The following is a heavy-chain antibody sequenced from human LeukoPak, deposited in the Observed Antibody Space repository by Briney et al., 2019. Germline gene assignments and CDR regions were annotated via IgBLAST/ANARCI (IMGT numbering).Heavy chain of an antibody. CDR3: ARHSYTPFDY. V-gene: IGHV4-59*08. CDR1: GGSISTYY. J-gene: IGHJ4*02. Sequence: PSETLSLTCSVSGGSISTYYWSWIRQSPGKELEWIGYIYHNGDTNYNPSFKSRVTISVDTSKNQFSLRLMSVTAADTAIYYCARHSYTPFDYWGQGSLVTVSS. D-gene: IGHD2-2*02. CDR2: IYHNGDT.